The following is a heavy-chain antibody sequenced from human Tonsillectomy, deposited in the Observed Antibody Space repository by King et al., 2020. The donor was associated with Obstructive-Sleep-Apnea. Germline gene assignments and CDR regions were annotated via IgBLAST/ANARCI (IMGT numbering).Heavy chain of an antibody. CDR2: IISSSSTI. CDR1: GFTFSSYS. J-gene: IGHJ4*02. Sequence: VQLVESGGGLVQPGGSLRLSCAASGFTFSSYSMNWVRQAPGKGLEGVSYIISSSSTIYYADSVKGRFTISRDNAKNSLYLQMNSLRAEDTAVYYCARDFYNPYYFDYWGQGTLVTVSS. V-gene: IGHV3-48*04. D-gene: IGHD1-14*01. CDR3: ARDFYNPYYFDY.